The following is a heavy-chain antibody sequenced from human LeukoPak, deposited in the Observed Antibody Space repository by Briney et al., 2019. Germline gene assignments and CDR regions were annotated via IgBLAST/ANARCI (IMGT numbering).Heavy chain of an antibody. V-gene: IGHV3-23*01. CDR3: AKDGGQGADY. Sequence: PGGSLRLSCAASGFTFSNYGMNWVRQAPGKGLEWVSGIRANGVTAYYADSVKGRFTISRDNSKNTLYLQMNSLRAEDMAVYYCAKDGGQGADYWGQGTLVSVSS. D-gene: IGHD3-16*01. CDR1: GFTFSNYG. CDR2: IRANGVTA. J-gene: IGHJ4*02.